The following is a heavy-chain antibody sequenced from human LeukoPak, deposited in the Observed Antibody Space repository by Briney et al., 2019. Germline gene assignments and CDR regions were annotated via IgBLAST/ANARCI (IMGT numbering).Heavy chain of an antibody. J-gene: IGHJ6*02. CDR1: GGTFSSYA. D-gene: IGHD3-22*01. CDR2: IIPIFGIA. Sequence: SVKVSCKASGGTFSSYAISWVRQAPGQGLEWMGRIIPIFGIANYAQKFQGRVTITADKSTSTAYMELSSLRSEDTAVYYCARDRDPVVVTAYYYYGMDVWGQGTTVTVSS. CDR3: ARDRDPVVVTAYYYYGMDV. V-gene: IGHV1-69*04.